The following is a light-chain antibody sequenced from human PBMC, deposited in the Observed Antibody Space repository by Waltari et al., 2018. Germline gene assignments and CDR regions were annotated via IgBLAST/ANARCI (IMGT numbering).Light chain of an antibody. CDR2: KDN. J-gene: IGLJ3*02. V-gene: IGLV3-25*03. CDR1: ALPKQY. CDR3: LSADSSGTSKV. Sequence: SYELTQPPSVSVSPGQTARITCSGDALPKQYAFWYQQKPGQAPVLIIDKDNQRPSGIPERVSGSSSGTTVTMTISGVQAEDEAYYYCLSADSSGTSKVFGGGTKLTVL.